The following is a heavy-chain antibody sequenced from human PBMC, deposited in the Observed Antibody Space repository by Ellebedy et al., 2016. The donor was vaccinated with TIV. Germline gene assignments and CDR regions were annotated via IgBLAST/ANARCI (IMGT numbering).Heavy chain of an antibody. CDR1: GGSLSSDDYY. V-gene: IGHV4-30-4*01. CDR3: ARESAPGPDDSSGYFGGHTFDY. D-gene: IGHD3-22*01. Sequence: SETLSLXXTVSGGSLSSDDYYWSWIRQPPGKGLEWIGYIYYSGSTYYNPSLKSRVSISVDTSKNQFSLKLNSVTAADTAVYYCARESAPGPDDSSGYFGGHTFDYWGQGTLVTVSS. J-gene: IGHJ4*02. CDR2: IYYSGST.